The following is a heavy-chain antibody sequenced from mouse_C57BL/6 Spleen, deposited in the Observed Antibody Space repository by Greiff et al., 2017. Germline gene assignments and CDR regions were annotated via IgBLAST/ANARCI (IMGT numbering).Heavy chain of an antibody. CDR2: IYPGSGNT. D-gene: IGHD2-1*01. Sequence: VQLQQSGPELVEPGASVKISCKASGYSFTSYYIHWVKQRPGQGLEWIGWIYPGSGNTKYNEKFKGKAKLTADTSSSTAYMQLSSLTSEDSAVYYCAREMIYYGNYDDAMDYWGQGTSVTVSS. J-gene: IGHJ4*01. CDR3: AREMIYYGNYDDAMDY. CDR1: GYSFTSYY. V-gene: IGHV1-66*01.